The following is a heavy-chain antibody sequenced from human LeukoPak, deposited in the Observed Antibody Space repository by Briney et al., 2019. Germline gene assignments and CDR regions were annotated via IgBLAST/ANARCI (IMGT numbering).Heavy chain of an antibody. CDR1: GGSISSGGYY. Sequence: PSETLSLTCTVSGGSISSGGYYWSWIRQPPGKGLEWIGYIYHSGSTYYNPSLKSRVTISVDRSKNQFSLKLSSVTAADTAVYYCATSSSYRSSDYWGQGTLVTVSS. CDR2: IYHSGST. V-gene: IGHV4-30-2*01. D-gene: IGHD6-6*01. CDR3: ATSSSYRSSDY. J-gene: IGHJ4*02.